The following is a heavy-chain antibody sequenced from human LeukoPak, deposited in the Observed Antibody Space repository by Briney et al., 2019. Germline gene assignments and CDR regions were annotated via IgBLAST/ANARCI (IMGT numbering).Heavy chain of an antibody. V-gene: IGHV4-59*06. CDR3: ARDAQNYYDSSGYPNWFDP. J-gene: IGHJ5*02. CDR2: IYYSGST. D-gene: IGHD3-22*01. Sequence: KASETLSLTCTVSGGSISNYYWSWIRQHPGKGLEWIGYIYYSGSTYYNPSLKSRVTISVDTSKNQFSLKLSSVTAADTAVYYCARDAQNYYDSSGYPNWFDPWGQGTLVTASS. CDR1: GGSISNYY.